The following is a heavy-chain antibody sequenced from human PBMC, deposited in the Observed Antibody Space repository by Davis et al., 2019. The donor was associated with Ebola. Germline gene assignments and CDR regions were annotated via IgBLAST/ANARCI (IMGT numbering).Heavy chain of an antibody. J-gene: IGHJ4*02. Sequence: GESLKISCAASGFTFSSYWMSWVRQAPGKGLEWVANIKQDGSEKYYVDSVKGRFTISRDNAKNSLYLQMNSLRAEDTAVYYCAKGILLYSSGWYSRWGQGTLVTVSS. CDR3: AKGILLYSSGWYSR. D-gene: IGHD6-19*01. CDR2: IKQDGSEK. V-gene: IGHV3-7*01. CDR1: GFTFSSYW.